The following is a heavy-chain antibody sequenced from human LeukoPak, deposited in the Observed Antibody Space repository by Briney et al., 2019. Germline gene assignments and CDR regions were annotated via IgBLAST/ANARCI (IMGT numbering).Heavy chain of an antibody. D-gene: IGHD3-3*01. Sequence: SETLSPTCSVTGYSISSGYYWGWIRQPPGKGLEWIGSVFHSGSTHYNPSLKSRATISVDTSKNQFSLKLNSVSAADTAVYYCARVFLYYYYYMDVWGKGTSVTVSS. CDR2: VFHSGST. V-gene: IGHV4-38-2*02. CDR1: GYSISSGYY. J-gene: IGHJ6*03. CDR3: ARVFLYYYYYMDV.